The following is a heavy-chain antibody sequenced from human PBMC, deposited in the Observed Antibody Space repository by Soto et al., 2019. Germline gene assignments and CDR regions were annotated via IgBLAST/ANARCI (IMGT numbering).Heavy chain of an antibody. CDR3: AKPDVPLVSSKIDY. V-gene: IGHV3-23*01. J-gene: IGHJ4*02. Sequence: EVQLLESGGGLVQPGGSLRLSCAASGFTFSSYVMSWVRQAPGKGLEWVSAISGSGGSTYYANSVKGRFTISRDNSKNTLYLQMNSLRAEDTAVYYCAKPDVPLVSSKIDYWGQGTLVTVSS. CDR2: ISGSGGST. CDR1: GFTFSSYV.